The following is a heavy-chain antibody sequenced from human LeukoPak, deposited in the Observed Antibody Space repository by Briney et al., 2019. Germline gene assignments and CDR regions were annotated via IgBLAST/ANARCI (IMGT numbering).Heavy chain of an antibody. J-gene: IGHJ4*02. CDR2: ISAYNGNT. D-gene: IGHD6-13*01. CDR1: GYTFTSCG. CDR3: ARGRDRSSSWYHDY. V-gene: IGHV1-18*01. Sequence: GASVKVSCKASGYTFTSCGISWVRQAPGQGLEWMGWISAYNGNTNYAQKLQGRVTMTTDTSTSTAYMELRSLRSDDTAVYYCARGRDRSSSWYHDYWGQGTLVTVSS.